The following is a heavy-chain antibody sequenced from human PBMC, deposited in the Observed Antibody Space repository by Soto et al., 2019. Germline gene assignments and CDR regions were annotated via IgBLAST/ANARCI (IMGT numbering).Heavy chain of an antibody. J-gene: IGHJ6*02. CDR3: ARDAAPWKQLFYFYYGMDV. Sequence: SHTRSLTCVISGYSVSSNSAGWNLIRQSPSRGLEWLGRTYYRSKWYNDYAVSVKSRITINPDTSKNQFSLQFNSVTPEDTAVYYCARDAAPWKQLFYFYYGMDVWGQGTTVTVSS. CDR2: TYYRSKWYN. CDR1: GYSVSSNSAG. D-gene: IGHD6-13*01. V-gene: IGHV6-1*01.